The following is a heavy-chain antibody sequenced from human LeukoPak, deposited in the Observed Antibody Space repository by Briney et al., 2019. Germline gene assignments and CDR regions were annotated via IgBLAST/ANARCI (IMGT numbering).Heavy chain of an antibody. CDR3: ARSSYYDSSGYYYFDY. CDR1: GYSFTSYW. J-gene: IGHJ4*02. V-gene: IGHV5-51*01. D-gene: IGHD3-22*01. CDR2: IHPGDSDT. Sequence: KDGESLKISCKGSGYSFTSYWIGWVRQMPGKGLEWMGIIHPGDSDTRYSPSVQGQVTISADKSISTAYLQWSSLKASDTAMYYCARSSYYDSSGYYYFDYWGQGTLVTVSS.